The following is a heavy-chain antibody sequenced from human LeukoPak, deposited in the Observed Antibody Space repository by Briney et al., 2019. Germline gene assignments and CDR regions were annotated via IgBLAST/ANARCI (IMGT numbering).Heavy chain of an antibody. J-gene: IGHJ4*02. CDR2: IYYSGST. Sequence: SETLSLTCTVSGGSISSYYWSWIRQPPGKGLEWIGYIYYSGSTNYNPSLKSRVTISVDTSKNQFSLKLSSVTAADTAVYYCATTKERITGTLLYYWGQGTLVTVSS. V-gene: IGHV4-59*12. CDR3: ATTKERITGTLLYY. D-gene: IGHD1-7*01. CDR1: GGSISSYY.